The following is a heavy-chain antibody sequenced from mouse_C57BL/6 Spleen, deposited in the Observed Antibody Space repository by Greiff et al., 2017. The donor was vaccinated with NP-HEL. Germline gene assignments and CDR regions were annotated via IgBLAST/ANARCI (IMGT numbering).Heavy chain of an antibody. CDR2: IYPRSGNT. V-gene: IGHV1-81*01. J-gene: IGHJ2*01. D-gene: IGHD2-5*01. CDR1: GYTFTSYG. Sequence: VQLVESGAELARPGASVKLSCKASGYTFTSYGISWVKQITGQGLEWIGEIYPRSGNTYYNEKFKGKATLTADKSSSTAYMELRSLTSEDSAVYFCARYYSNLTGFDYWGQGTTLTVSS. CDR3: ARYYSNLTGFDY.